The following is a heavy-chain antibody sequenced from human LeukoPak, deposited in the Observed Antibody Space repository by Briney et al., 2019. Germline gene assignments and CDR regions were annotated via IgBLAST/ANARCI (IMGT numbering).Heavy chain of an antibody. CDR1: GGSISSYY. V-gene: IGHV4-59*08. CDR3: ARHKGTVVTLIGAFDI. CDR2: IYYSGST. Sequence: PSETLSLTCTVSGGSISSYYWSWIRQPPGKGLEWIGYIYYSGSTNYNPSLKSRVTISVDTSKNQFSLKLSSVTAADTAVYYCARHKGTVVTLIGAFDIWGQGTMVTVSS. D-gene: IGHD4-23*01. J-gene: IGHJ3*02.